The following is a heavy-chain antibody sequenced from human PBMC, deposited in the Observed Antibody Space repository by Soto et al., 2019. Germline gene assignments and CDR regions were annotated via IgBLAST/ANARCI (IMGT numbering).Heavy chain of an antibody. D-gene: IGHD3-22*01. Sequence: QVQLVQSGAEVKKPGASVKVSCKASGYTFTSYGISWVRQAPGQGLEWMGWISAYNGNTNYAQKLQGRVTMTTDTPPTTAYMGLRGLRSGDTAAYYCARQPGVVVSPSPFDYWGQGTLVTVSS. CDR2: ISAYNGNT. CDR3: ARQPGVVVSPSPFDY. J-gene: IGHJ4*02. CDR1: GYTFTSYG. V-gene: IGHV1-18*01.